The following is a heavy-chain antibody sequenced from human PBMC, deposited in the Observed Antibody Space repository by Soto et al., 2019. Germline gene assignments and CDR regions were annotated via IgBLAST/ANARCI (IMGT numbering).Heavy chain of an antibody. D-gene: IGHD3-3*01. CDR3: ARDLIDFWSGYYTYGMDV. V-gene: IGHV1-18*01. CDR1: GYTFTSYG. CDR2: ISAYNGNT. J-gene: IGHJ6*02. Sequence: QVPLVQSGAEVKKPGASVKVSCKASGYTFTSYGISWVRQAPGQGLEWMGWISAYNGNTNYAQKLQGRVTMTTDTSTSTAYMELRSLRSDDTAVYYCARDLIDFWSGYYTYGMDVWGQGTTVTVSS.